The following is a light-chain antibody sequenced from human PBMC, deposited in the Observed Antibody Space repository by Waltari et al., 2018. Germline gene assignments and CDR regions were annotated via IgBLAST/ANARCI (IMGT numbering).Light chain of an antibody. V-gene: IGKV3-20*01. CDR3: QKYVRFPVT. J-gene: IGKJ1*01. CDR1: QSVGRS. CDR2: DAS. Sequence: EIVLTQSPGTLSYSRGERATLPCRASQSVGRSLAWYQQKPGQAPRLLIFDASNRATAIPERFSGSGSGTDFSLTVSSLEPEDVAGYYCQKYVRFPVTFGQGTKVEIK.